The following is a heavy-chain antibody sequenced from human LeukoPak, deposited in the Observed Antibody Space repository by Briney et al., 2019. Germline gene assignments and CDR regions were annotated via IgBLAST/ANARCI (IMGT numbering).Heavy chain of an antibody. Sequence: GRSLRLSCAASGFTFSSYGMHWVRQAPGKGLEWVALISLDGSNKDYAASVKGRFTISRDRSNNTLYRQMNSLRAEDTAVYYCARDGEVSWFGPESYWGQGTLVAVSS. V-gene: IGHV3-30*03. CDR2: ISLDGSNK. D-gene: IGHD3-10*01. CDR3: ARDGEVSWFGPESY. J-gene: IGHJ4*02. CDR1: GFTFSSYG.